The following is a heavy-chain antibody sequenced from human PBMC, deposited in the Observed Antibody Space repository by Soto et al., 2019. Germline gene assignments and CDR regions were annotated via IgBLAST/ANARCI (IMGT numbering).Heavy chain of an antibody. CDR3: ARGMGWERQGCGYYGMDV. J-gene: IGHJ6*02. CDR1: GGTFSSYA. CDR2: IIPIFGTA. V-gene: IGHV1-69*01. Sequence: QVQLVQSGAEVKKPGSSVKVSCKASGGTFSSYAISWVRQAPGQGLEWMGGIIPIFGTANYAQKFQGRVTSTADESTSTAYMELSSLRSEDRAVYYCARGMGWERQGCGYYGMDVWGQGTTVTVSS. D-gene: IGHD1-26*01.